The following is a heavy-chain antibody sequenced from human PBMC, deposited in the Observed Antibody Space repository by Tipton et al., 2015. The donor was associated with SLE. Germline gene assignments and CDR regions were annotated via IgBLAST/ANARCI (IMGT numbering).Heavy chain of an antibody. J-gene: IGHJ4*02. CDR3: ARDTSILRCFDY. D-gene: IGHD4-17*01. CDR1: GYSISSGYY. Sequence: TLSLTCAVSGYSISSGYYWGWIRQPPGKGLEWIGSIYHSGSTNYNPSLKSRVTISVDKSKNQFSLKLSSVTAADTAVYYCARDTSILRCFDYWGQGTLVTVSS. CDR2: IYHSGST. V-gene: IGHV4-38-2*02.